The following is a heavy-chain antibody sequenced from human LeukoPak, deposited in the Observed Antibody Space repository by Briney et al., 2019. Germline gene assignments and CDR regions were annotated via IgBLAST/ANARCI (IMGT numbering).Heavy chain of an antibody. V-gene: IGHV3-15*01. CDR3: AKRRYQLLGLLDY. CDR1: GFSFNYAW. Sequence: GGSLRLSCAASGFSFNYAWMSWVRQAPGKGLEWVGRIRSKTNGGTTDYAAPVKGRFTISRDDSKNTLYLQMNSLRAEDTAVYYCAKRRYQLLGLLDYWGQGTLVTVSS. CDR2: IRSKTNGGTT. D-gene: IGHD2-2*01. J-gene: IGHJ4*02.